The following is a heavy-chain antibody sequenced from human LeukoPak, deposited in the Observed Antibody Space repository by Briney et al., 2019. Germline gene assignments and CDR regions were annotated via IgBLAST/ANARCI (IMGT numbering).Heavy chain of an antibody. V-gene: IGHV4-30-4*08. D-gene: IGHD1-26*01. CDR1: GGSISSGDYY. CDR2: IYYSGST. J-gene: IGHJ4*02. Sequence: PSETLSLTCTVSGGSISSGDYYWSWIRQPPKKGLEWIGYIYYSGSTYYNPSLKSRVTISVDTSKNQFSLKLSSVTAADTAVYYCARDSRLWFGGSYAFDYWGQGTLVTVSS. CDR3: ARDSRLWFGGSYAFDY.